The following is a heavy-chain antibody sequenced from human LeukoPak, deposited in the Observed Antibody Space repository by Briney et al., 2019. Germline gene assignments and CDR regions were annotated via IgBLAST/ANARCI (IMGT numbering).Heavy chain of an antibody. CDR3: AKDSSALDAFDI. CDR1: GGSVSSSNW. V-gene: IGHV4-4*02. Sequence: SGTLSLTCAVSGGSVSSSNWWSWVRQPPGKGLEWIGEIYHSGSTNYNPSLKSRVTISVDKSKNQFSLKLSSVTAADTAVYYCAKDSSALDAFDIWGQGTMVTVSS. CDR2: IYHSGST. D-gene: IGHD3-22*01. J-gene: IGHJ3*02.